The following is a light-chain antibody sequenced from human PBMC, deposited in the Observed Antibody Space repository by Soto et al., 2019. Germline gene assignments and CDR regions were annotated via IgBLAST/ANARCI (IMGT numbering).Light chain of an antibody. CDR1: QSVPKNY. V-gene: IGKV3-20*01. Sequence: EILLTQSPGTLSLSPGERATLSCRASQSVPKNYLAWYQQEPGQAPRLLIYGPSSRATGIPDRFSGSGSGTDFTLTISRREPADFAVYYCHQYATYPQTFGQGTKVESK. J-gene: IGKJ1*01. CDR3: HQYATYPQT. CDR2: GPS.